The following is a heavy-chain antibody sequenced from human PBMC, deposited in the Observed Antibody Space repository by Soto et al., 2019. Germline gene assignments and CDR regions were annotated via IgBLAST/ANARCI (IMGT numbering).Heavy chain of an antibody. J-gene: IGHJ6*02. CDR1: GGTFSSYA. CDR3: ARDPYYYDSSGQIDHRVYYYYGMDV. Sequence: GASVKVSCKASGGTFSSYAISWVRQAPGQGLEWMGGIIPIFGTANYAQKFQGRVTITADESTSTAYMELSSLRSEDTAVYYCARDPYYYDSSGQIDHRVYYYYGMDVWGQGTTVTVSS. D-gene: IGHD3-22*01. V-gene: IGHV1-69*13. CDR2: IIPIFGTA.